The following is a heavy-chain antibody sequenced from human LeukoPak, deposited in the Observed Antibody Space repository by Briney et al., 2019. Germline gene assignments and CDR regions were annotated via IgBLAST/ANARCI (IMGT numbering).Heavy chain of an antibody. CDR2: IYYSGST. V-gene: IGHV4-39*07. J-gene: IGHJ4*02. D-gene: IGHD6-19*01. Sequence: SETLSLTCTVSGDSISSSSSYWGWIRQPPGEGLEWIGSIYYSGSTYYNTSLKSRVTISVDTSKDQFSLKLSSVTAADTAVYYCARGAVAYYYFDNWGQGTLVTVSS. CDR3: ARGAVAYYYFDN. CDR1: GDSISSSSSY.